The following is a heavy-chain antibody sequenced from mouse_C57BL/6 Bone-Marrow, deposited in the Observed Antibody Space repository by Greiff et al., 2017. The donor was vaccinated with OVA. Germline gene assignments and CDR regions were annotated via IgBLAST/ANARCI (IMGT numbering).Heavy chain of an antibody. CDR1: GYSFTDYN. D-gene: IGHD4-1*01. CDR2: INPNYGTT. J-gene: IGHJ2*01. V-gene: IGHV1-39*01. CDR3: ASGSLGRDY. Sequence: LMESGPELVKPGASVKISCKASGYSFTDYNMNWVKQSNGKSLEWIGVINPNYGTTSYNQKFKGKATLTVDTSSSTAYMQLSSLTSEDSAVYFCASGSLGRDYWGQGTTLTVSS.